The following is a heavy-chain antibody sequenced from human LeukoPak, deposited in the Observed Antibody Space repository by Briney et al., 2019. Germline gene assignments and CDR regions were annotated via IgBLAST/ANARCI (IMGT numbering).Heavy chain of an antibody. Sequence: GGSLRLSCAASGFSFDNAWMNWARQAPGKGLEWVGRIKRKTDGGTTDYATPVKGRFTISRDDSKNTLYLQMNSLKTEDTAMYYCTTESKLDGQFYYWGQGTLVTVSS. CDR3: TTESKLDGQFYY. D-gene: IGHD5-24*01. V-gene: IGHV3-15*01. J-gene: IGHJ4*02. CDR2: IKRKTDGGTT. CDR1: GFSFDNAW.